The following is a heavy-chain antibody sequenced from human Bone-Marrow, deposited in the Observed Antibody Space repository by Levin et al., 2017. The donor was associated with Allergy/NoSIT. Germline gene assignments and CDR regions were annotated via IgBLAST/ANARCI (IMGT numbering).Heavy chain of an antibody. Sequence: SVKVSCKASGGTFNNYAVNWVRQAPGQGLEWMGGIIPIFGTANYAHKFRDRVTLSADESTNIVYMELISLRYEDTAIYYCARGLVTDYGDYVGWFDPWGQGTLVTVSS. D-gene: IGHD4-17*01. J-gene: IGHJ5*02. V-gene: IGHV1-69*13. CDR3: ARGLVTDYGDYVGWFDP. CDR1: GGTFNNYA. CDR2: IIPIFGTA.